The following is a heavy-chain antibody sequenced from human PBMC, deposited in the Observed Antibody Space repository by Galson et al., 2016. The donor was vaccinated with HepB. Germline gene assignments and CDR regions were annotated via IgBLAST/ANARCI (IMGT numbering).Heavy chain of an antibody. J-gene: IGHJ3*02. CDR2: IKQDGIEK. D-gene: IGHD2-15*01. Sequence: SLRLSCAASGFTFSSYWMTWVRQAPGKGLEWVANIKQDGIEKYHVDSVKGRFTINRDNAKNSLYLQMNSMRAEDTAVYYVARDAGFCSGGSCYGDAFDIWGQGTMVTVSS. V-gene: IGHV3-7*01. CDR3: ARDAGFCSGGSCYGDAFDI. CDR1: GFTFSSYW.